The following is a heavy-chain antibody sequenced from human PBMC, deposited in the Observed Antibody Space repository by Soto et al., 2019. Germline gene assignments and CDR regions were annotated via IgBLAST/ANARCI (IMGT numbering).Heavy chain of an antibody. CDR1: GYTFTSYA. V-gene: IGHV7-4-1*01. J-gene: IGHJ6*02. Sequence: QVQLVQSGSELKKPGASVKVSCKASGYTFTSYAMNWVRQAPGQGLEWMGWINTNTGNPTYAQGFTGRFVFSLDTSVSTAYLQICSRKAEDTAVYYCARGQLYCSSTSCPGHYYYGMDVWGQGTTVTVSS. CDR2: INTNTGNP. D-gene: IGHD2-2*01. CDR3: ARGQLYCSSTSCPGHYYYGMDV.